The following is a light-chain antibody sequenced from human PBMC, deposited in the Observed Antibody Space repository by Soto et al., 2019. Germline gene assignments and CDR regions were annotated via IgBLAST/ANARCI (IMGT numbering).Light chain of an antibody. CDR3: HQRSNWPLT. J-gene: IGKJ4*01. CDR1: QSVSSY. CDR2: DAS. Sequence: EIVLTQSPATLSLSPGERATLSCRASQSVSSYLAWYQQKPGQAPRLLIYDASNRATGIPARFSGSGSGTDFTLTISSLEPEDFAVYYCHQRSNWPLTFCGGNKVEIK. V-gene: IGKV3-11*01.